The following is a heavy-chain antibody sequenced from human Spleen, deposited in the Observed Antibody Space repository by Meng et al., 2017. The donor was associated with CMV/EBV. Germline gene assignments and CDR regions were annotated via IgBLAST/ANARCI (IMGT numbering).Heavy chain of an antibody. V-gene: IGHV3-30*18. CDR3: AKERGYYDSSGYLA. Sequence: SGFILSAYGMPWVRQAPGKGLEWVAGISNDGSDKYYADSVKGRFTISRDNSKNTLALQMNSLRAEDTAVYYCAKERGYYDSSGYLAWGQGALVTVSS. J-gene: IGHJ5*02. CDR2: ISNDGSDK. CDR1: GFILSAYG. D-gene: IGHD3-22*01.